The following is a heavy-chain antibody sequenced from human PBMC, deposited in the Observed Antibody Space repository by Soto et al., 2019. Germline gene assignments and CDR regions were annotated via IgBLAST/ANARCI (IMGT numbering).Heavy chain of an antibody. Sequence: EVQLVESGGGLVQPGGSLRLSCAASGFTFNRYWMGWVRQAPGKGPEWLANIKQDGSERDYVDSVKGRFTISRDNVKNSVYQQMNSLRAEDTAVYYATRTISALPGDDYWGQGTLVTVSS. CDR3: TRTISALPGDDY. J-gene: IGHJ4*02. V-gene: IGHV3-7*01. D-gene: IGHD6-6*01. CDR1: GFTFNRYW. CDR2: IKQDGSER.